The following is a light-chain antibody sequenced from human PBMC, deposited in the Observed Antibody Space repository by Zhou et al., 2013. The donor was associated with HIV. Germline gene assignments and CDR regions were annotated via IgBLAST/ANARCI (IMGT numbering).Light chain of an antibody. Sequence: DIQMTQSPSSLSASVGDRVTITCRASQNINTFLNWYQHKPGKAPNFLIYAASTLQSGVPSRFSGSGSGTDFTLTISSLQPEDFATYYCQQSYYIPPTFGQGTRVEIK. CDR2: AAS. V-gene: IGKV1-39*01. J-gene: IGKJ1*01. CDR3: QQSYYIPPT. CDR1: QNINTF.